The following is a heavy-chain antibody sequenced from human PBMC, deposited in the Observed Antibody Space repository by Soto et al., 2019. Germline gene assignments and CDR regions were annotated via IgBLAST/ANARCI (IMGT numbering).Heavy chain of an antibody. J-gene: IGHJ5*02. D-gene: IGHD2-21*01. V-gene: IGHV4-31*03. CDR3: ARLRIATNNYKWFDP. Sequence: PSETLSLTSSVSGAALNSGNSYWSWIRQVPGKGLEWIGHIYVTGAVDYNPSLRDRITISQDTSERQFSLNLRLVTAADTAVYYCARLRIATNNYKWFDPWGQGTLVTVS. CDR2: IYVTGAV. CDR1: GAALNSGNSY.